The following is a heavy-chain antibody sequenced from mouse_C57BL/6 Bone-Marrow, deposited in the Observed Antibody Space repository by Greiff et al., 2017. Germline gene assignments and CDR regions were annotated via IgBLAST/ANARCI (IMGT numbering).Heavy chain of an antibody. CDR2: INPSSGHT. J-gene: IGHJ2*01. CDR3: ARTGYGGY. Sequence: VQLQQSGAELAKPGASVKMSCKASGYTFTSYWMHWVKQRPGQGLEWIGYINPSSGHTKYNQKFKDKATLTANTSSSTAYRQLSRQSEEDSAVYSCARTGYGGYWGQGTTLTVSS. V-gene: IGHV1-7*01. D-gene: IGHD3-1*01. CDR1: GYTFTSYW.